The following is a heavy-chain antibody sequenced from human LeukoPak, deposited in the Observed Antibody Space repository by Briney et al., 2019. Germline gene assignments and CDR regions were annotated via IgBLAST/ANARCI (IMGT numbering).Heavy chain of an antibody. J-gene: IGHJ4*02. Sequence: GGSLRLACAASGFTFTSYAMSWDRQAPEKGLEWVSTITGHTASIYYAESVKGRFTISRDNSKNTLYLQMNSLRAEDTAVYYCAKGSRGYTNYYFDYWGQGTLVTVSS. CDR2: ITGHTASI. CDR3: AKGSRGYTNYYFDY. CDR1: GFTFTSYA. D-gene: IGHD2-15*01. V-gene: IGHV3-23*01.